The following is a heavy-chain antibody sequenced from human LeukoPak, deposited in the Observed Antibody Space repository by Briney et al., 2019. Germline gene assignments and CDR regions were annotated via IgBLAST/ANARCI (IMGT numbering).Heavy chain of an antibody. J-gene: IGHJ4*02. D-gene: IGHD3/OR15-3a*01. CDR2: IYYSGNT. CDR1: GVSISSSNSY. V-gene: IGHV4-39*01. Sequence: SETLSLTCTVSGVSISSSNSYWGWIRQPPGKGLEWIGSIYYSGNTYYNASLKSQVSISIDTSKNQFSLRLTAVTAADTAVYYCARQTGSGLFILPGGQGTLVTVSS. CDR3: ARQTGSGLFILP.